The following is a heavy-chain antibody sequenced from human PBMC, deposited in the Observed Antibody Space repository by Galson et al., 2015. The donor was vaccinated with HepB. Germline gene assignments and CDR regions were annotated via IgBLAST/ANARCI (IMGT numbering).Heavy chain of an antibody. Sequence: SVKVSCKASGYTFTSYYMHWVRQAPGQGLEWMGIINPSGGSTSYAQKLQGRVTMTRDTSTSTVYMELSSLRSEDTAVYYCARELIGGGSTFDYWGQGTLVTVSS. CDR1: GYTFTSYY. J-gene: IGHJ4*02. D-gene: IGHD2-21*01. V-gene: IGHV1-46*04. CDR2: INPSGGST. CDR3: ARELIGGGSTFDY.